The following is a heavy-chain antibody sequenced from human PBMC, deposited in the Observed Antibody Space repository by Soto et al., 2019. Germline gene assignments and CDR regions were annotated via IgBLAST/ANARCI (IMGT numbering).Heavy chain of an antibody. D-gene: IGHD3-22*01. J-gene: IGHJ4*02. Sequence: PGGSLRLSCAASAFTFNNYARSWVRQAAGKGLEWVSGIGGSGSTTYYADSVKGRFTISRDNSNNTLFLQMNSLRAEDTAVYYCAKSRYSDSSGDFYDYWGQGTLVTVSS. CDR3: AKSRYSDSSGDFYDY. CDR2: IGGSGSTT. V-gene: IGHV3-23*01. CDR1: AFTFNNYA.